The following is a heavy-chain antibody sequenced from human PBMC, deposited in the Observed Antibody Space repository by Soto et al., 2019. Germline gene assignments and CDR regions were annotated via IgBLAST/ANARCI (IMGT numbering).Heavy chain of an antibody. J-gene: IGHJ4*02. V-gene: IGHV4-59*01. CDR2: IYYSGST. Sequence: ETLSLTCAVSGGSISSYYWSWIRQPPGKGLEWIGYIYYSGSTNYNPSLKSRVTISVDTSKNQFSLELSSVTAADTAVYYCARDNGYSYGYTLDHWGQGTLVTVSS. CDR3: ARDNGYSYGYTLDH. CDR1: GGSISSYY. D-gene: IGHD5-18*01.